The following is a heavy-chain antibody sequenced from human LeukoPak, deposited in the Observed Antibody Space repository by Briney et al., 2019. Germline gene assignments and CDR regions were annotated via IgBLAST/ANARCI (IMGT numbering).Heavy chain of an antibody. V-gene: IGHV3-23*01. J-gene: IGHJ4*02. D-gene: IGHD6-19*01. CDR1: GFTFSSYA. Sequence: GGSLRLSCAASGFTFSSYAMSWVRQAPGKGLEWVSAISGSGGSTYYADSVKGRFTISRDNSKNTLYLQMNSLRAEDTAVYYCAKDDVEQWLVLYYFDYWGQGTPVTVSS. CDR3: AKDDVEQWLVLYYFDY. CDR2: ISGSGGST.